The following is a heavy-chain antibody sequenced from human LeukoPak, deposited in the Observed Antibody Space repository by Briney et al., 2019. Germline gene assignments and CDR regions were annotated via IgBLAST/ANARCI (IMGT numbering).Heavy chain of an antibody. CDR1: GYSFTSYW. CDR2: IYPGDSDT. Sequence: HGESPKISCKGSGYSFTSYWIGWVRQMPGKGLEWMGIIYPGDSDTRYSPSFQGQVTISADKSISTAYLQWSSLKASDTAMYYCARHQQWPLYNWFDPWGQGTLVTVSS. V-gene: IGHV5-51*01. J-gene: IGHJ5*02. D-gene: IGHD6-19*01. CDR3: ARHQQWPLYNWFDP.